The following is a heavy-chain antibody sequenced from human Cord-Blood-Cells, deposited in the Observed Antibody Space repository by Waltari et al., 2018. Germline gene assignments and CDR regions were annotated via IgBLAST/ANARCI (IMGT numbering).Heavy chain of an antibody. CDR2: ISEDGSNK. J-gene: IGHJ6*02. CDR1: GFTFSSYG. CDR3: AKKLDGSGSYYNYYYYGMDV. D-gene: IGHD3-10*01. Sequence: QVQLVESGGGVVQPGRSLRLSCAASGFTFSSYGMHWVRQAPGKGLEWVAVISEDGSNKNYADSVKGRFTISRDNSKNTLYLQMNSLRAEDTAVYYCAKKLDGSGSYYNYYYYGMDVWGQGTTVTVSS. V-gene: IGHV3-30*18.